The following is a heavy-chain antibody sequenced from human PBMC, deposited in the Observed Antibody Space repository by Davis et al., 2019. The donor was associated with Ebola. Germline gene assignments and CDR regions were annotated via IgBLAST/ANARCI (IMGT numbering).Heavy chain of an antibody. CDR2: IGTAGDT. CDR1: GFTFSSYD. V-gene: IGHV3-13*01. CDR3: TLLQEHL. J-gene: IGHJ6*01. Sequence: GGSLRLSCAASGFTFSSYDMHWVRQATGKGLEWVSAIGTAGDTYYPGSVKGRFTISRENSKNSLYLQMNSLHQGPIGLPPGTLLQEHLWG.